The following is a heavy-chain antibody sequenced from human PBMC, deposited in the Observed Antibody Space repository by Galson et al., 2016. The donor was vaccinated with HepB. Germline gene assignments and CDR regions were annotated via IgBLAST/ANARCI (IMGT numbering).Heavy chain of an antibody. CDR3: ARETKVFRGMQEALWRHFDL. CDR2: INPNSGGT. J-gene: IGHJ2*01. Sequence: SVKVSCKASGYTFIANYIHWVRQAPGQGLEWVGWINPNSGGTDYGQKFQGRVTMTRDTSISTAYMELNRLRSDDTALYYCARETKVFRGMQEALWRHFDLWGRGTLVTVSS. V-gene: IGHV1-2*02. CDR1: GYTFIANY. D-gene: IGHD2-8*01.